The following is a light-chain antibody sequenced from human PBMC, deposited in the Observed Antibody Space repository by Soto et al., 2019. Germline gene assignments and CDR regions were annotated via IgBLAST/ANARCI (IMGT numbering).Light chain of an antibody. J-gene: IGLJ2*01. Sequence: SYELTQPPSVSVAPGKTARITCGGNNIGSKSVHWYQQKPGQAPVLVIYYDSDRPSGIPERCSGSNSGNTATLTISRVEAGDEADYYCQVWDSSSDHVVFGGGTKLTFL. V-gene: IGLV3-21*04. CDR3: QVWDSSSDHVV. CDR1: NIGSKS. CDR2: YDS.